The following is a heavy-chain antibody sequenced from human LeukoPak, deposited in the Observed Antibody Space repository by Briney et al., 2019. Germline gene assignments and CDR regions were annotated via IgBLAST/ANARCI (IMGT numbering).Heavy chain of an antibody. Sequence: PGGSLRLSCAASGFTFSSYAMSWVRQAPGKGLEWVSAISGSGGSTYYADSVKGRFTISRDNSKNTLYLQMNSLRAEDTAVYYCARGPEYYDILTGYYPIDAFDIWGQGTMVTVSS. CDR3: ARGPEYYDILTGYYPIDAFDI. CDR2: ISGSGGST. CDR1: GFTFSSYA. V-gene: IGHV3-23*01. J-gene: IGHJ3*02. D-gene: IGHD3-9*01.